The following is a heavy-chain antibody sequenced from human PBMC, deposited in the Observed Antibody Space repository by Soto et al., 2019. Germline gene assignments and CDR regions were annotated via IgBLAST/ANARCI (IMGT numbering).Heavy chain of an antibody. J-gene: IGHJ6*03. Sequence: EVQLVESGGGLVQPGGSLRLSCATSGFTFNTYWMHWVRQAPGKGLVWVSRIYSDGSRTSYADSVKGRFTISRDNAKNTLYLQMDSLSPVDTAVYYCARVAGGYYYMDVWGKGTTVTVSS. D-gene: IGHD3-10*01. CDR3: ARVAGGYYYMDV. V-gene: IGHV3-74*01. CDR1: GFTFNTYW. CDR2: IYSDGSRT.